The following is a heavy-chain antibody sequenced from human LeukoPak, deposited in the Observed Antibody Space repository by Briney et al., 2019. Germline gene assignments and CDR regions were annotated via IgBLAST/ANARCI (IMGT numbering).Heavy chain of an antibody. J-gene: IGHJ5*02. D-gene: IGHD3-22*01. V-gene: IGHV4-4*07. CDR3: ARVGDDTSGYWFDP. Sequence: PSETLSLTCTVSGGSISSHYWSWIRQPAGKGLEWIGRIYTSGSTNYNPSLKSRVTISVDTSRNQFSLNLYSMTAADTAVYFCARVGDDTSGYWFDPWGPGTLVTVSS. CDR1: GGSISSHY. CDR2: IYTSGST.